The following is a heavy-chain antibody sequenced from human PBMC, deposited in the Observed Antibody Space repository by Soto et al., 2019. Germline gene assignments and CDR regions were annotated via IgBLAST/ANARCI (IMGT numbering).Heavy chain of an antibody. V-gene: IGHV1-46*01. D-gene: IGHD6-13*01. CDR3: ARDASRWESASMYV. Sequence: ASVKVSCKASGYTFTSYYMHWVRQAPGQGLEWMGIINPSGGSTSYAQKFEGRVTMTRDTCASTVYMELSSLRSEDTAVYYCARDASRWESASMYVCGKGSTVTLSS. CDR1: GYTFTSYY. J-gene: IGHJ6*04. CDR2: INPSGGST.